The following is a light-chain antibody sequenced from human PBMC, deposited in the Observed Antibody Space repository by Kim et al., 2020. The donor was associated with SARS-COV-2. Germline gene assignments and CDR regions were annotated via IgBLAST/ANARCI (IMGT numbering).Light chain of an antibody. CDR2: AAS. Sequence: SASGGDRVTITCRASQSISSYLNWYQQKPGKAPKLLIYAASSLQSGVPSRFSGSGSGTDFTLTISSLQPEDFATYYCQQSYSTPLTFGGGTKVEI. J-gene: IGKJ4*01. V-gene: IGKV1-39*01. CDR3: QQSYSTPLT. CDR1: QSISSY.